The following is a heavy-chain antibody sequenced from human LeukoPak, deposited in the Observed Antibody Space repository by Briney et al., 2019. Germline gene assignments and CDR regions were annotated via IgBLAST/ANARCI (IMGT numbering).Heavy chain of an antibody. CDR1: GGSISSSSYY. D-gene: IGHD3-16*02. CDR2: IYYSGST. J-gene: IGHJ4*02. CDR3: ARREGMITFGGVIVTPEY. Sequence: SETLSVTCTVSGGSISSSSYYWGWIRQPPGKGLEWIGSIYYSGSTYYNPSLKSRVTISVDTSKNQFSLKLSSVTAADTAVHYCARREGMITFGGVIVTPEYWGQGTLVTVSS. V-gene: IGHV4-39*01.